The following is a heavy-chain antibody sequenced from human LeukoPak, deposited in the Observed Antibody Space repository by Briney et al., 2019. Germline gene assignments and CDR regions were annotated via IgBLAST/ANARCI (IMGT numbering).Heavy chain of an antibody. CDR2: IYYSGST. Sequence: PSETLSLTCTVSVGSISSYYWSWIRQPPGKGLEWIGYIYYSGSTNYNPSLKSRVTISVDTSKNQFSLKLSSVTAADTAVYYCARDRLYCSSTSCFHYFDYWGQGTLVTVSS. V-gene: IGHV4-59*01. CDR3: ARDRLYCSSTSCFHYFDY. CDR1: VGSISSYY. J-gene: IGHJ4*02. D-gene: IGHD2-2*01.